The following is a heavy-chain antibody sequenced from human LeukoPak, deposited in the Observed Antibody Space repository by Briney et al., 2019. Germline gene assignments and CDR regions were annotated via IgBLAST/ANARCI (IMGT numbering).Heavy chain of an antibody. V-gene: IGHV4-59*01. D-gene: IGHD6-13*01. J-gene: IGHJ5*02. CDR2: IYYSGST. CDR3: ARDPGLYSSSWYRGGWFDP. CDR1: GGSISSYY. Sequence: SETLSLTCTVSGGSISSYYWSWIRQPPGKGLEWIGYIYYSGSTNYNPSLKSRVTISVDTSKNQFSLKLSSVTAADTAVYYCARDPGLYSSSWYRGGWFDPWGQGTLVTVSS.